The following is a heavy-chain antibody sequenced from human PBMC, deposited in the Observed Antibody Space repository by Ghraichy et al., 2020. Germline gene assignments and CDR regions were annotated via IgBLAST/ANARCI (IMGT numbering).Heavy chain of an antibody. CDR3: ARRMLVVVRNWFDP. CDR2: IYYSGST. V-gene: IGHV4-39*01. J-gene: IGHJ5*02. Sequence: SETLSLTCTVSGGSISSSSYYWGWIRQPPGKGLEWIGSIYYSGSTYYNPSLKSRVTISVDTSKNQFSLKLSSVTAADTAVYYCARRMLVVVRNWFDPWGQGTLVTVSS. D-gene: IGHD3-22*01. CDR1: GGSISSSSYY.